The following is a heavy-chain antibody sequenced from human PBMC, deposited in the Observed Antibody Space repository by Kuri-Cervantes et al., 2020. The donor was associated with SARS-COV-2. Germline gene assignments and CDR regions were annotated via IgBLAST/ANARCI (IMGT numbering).Heavy chain of an antibody. CDR1: GGSISSGGYY. D-gene: IGHD2-2*01. J-gene: IGHJ3*02. CDR3: ARTHYATLLDI. V-gene: IGHV4-31*03. CDR2: IYYSGST. Sequence: LRLSCSVSGGSISSGGYYWSWIRQHPGKGLEWIGYIYYSGSTYYNPSLKSRVTISVDTSKNQFSLELSSVTAADTAVYYCARTHYATLLDIWGQGTMVTVSS.